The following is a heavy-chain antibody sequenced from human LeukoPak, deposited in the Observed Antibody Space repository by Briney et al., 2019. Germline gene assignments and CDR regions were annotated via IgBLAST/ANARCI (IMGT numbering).Heavy chain of an antibody. D-gene: IGHD6-13*01. V-gene: IGHV1-8*01. Sequence: GSSVKVSCKASGYTFTSYDINWVRQATGQGLEWMGWMNPNSGNTGYAQKFQGRVTMTRNTSISTAYMELSSLRSEDTAVYYCASRIAAAGTYYFQHWGQGTLVTVSS. CDR2: MNPNSGNT. CDR1: GYTFTSYD. J-gene: IGHJ1*01. CDR3: ASRIAAAGTYYFQH.